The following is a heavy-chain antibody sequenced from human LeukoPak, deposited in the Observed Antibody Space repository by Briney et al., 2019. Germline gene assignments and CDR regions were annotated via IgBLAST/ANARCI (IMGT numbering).Heavy chain of an antibody. CDR1: GYTFTSYG. CDR2: ISAYNGNT. J-gene: IGHJ4*02. D-gene: IGHD2-21*02. Sequence: ASVKVSCKASGYTFTSYGISWVRQAPGQGLERMGWISAYNGNTNYAQKLQGRVTMTTDTSTSTAYMELRSLRSDDTAVYYCVVVTATRFDYWGQGTLVTVSS. CDR3: VVVTATRFDY. V-gene: IGHV1-18*01.